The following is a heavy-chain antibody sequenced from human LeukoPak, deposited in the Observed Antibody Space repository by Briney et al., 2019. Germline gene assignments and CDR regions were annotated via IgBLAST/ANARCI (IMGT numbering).Heavy chain of an antibody. V-gene: IGHV1-69*04. CDR2: IIPILGIA. D-gene: IGHD6-19*01. Sequence: SVKVSCKASGGTFSSYAISWVRQAPGQGIEWMGRIIPILGIANYAQKFQGRVTITADKSTSTAYMELSSLRSEGTAVYYCARAIAVAGPVDYWGQGTLVTVSS. CDR3: ARAIAVAGPVDY. J-gene: IGHJ4*02. CDR1: GGTFSSYA.